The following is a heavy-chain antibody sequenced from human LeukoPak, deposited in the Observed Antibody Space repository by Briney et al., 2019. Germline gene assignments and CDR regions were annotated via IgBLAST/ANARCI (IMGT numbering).Heavy chain of an antibody. CDR2: ISSDASNK. J-gene: IGHJ4*02. Sequence: GGSLRLSCAASGFTFSSYGMHWVRQAPGKGLEWVAVISSDASNKYYADSVKGRFTISRDNSKNTLFLQINSLRTEDMAVYYCARDPPGSPDYFDFWGQGTLVTVSS. CDR3: ARDPPGSPDYFDF. V-gene: IGHV3-30*19. CDR1: GFTFSSYG.